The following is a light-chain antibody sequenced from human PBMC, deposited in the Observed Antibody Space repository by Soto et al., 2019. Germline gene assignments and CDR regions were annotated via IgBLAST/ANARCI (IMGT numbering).Light chain of an antibody. CDR1: QSVSSSY. J-gene: IGKJ5*01. CDR2: GAS. V-gene: IGKV3D-15*01. CDR3: QQYNNWPAIT. Sequence: EIVLTQSPGTLSLSPGERATLYCRASQSVSSSYLAWYQQKPGQAPRLLIYGASTRATGIPARFSGSGSGTEFTLTISSLQSEDFAVYYCQQYNNWPAITFGQGTRLEI.